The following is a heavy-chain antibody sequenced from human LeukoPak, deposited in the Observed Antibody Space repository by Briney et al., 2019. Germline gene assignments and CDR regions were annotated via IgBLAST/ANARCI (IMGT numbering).Heavy chain of an antibody. CDR1: GFTFSSYE. CDR2: IKPDGSQI. V-gene: IGHV3-7*03. J-gene: IGHJ4*02. Sequence: GGSLRLSCAASGFTFSSYEMNWVRQAPGKGLEWVANIKPDGSQIYYVDSVKGRFTISRDNAKNSLYLQMNSLRAEDTALYYCARVYSGSFSPFDYWGQGTLVTVSS. CDR3: ARVYSGSFSPFDY. D-gene: IGHD1-26*01.